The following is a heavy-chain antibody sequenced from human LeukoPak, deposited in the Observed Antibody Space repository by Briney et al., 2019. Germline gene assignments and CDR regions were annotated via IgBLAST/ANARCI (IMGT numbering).Heavy chain of an antibody. CDR2: INPNSGGT. J-gene: IGHJ4*02. V-gene: IGHV1-2*02. D-gene: IGHD3-10*01. Sequence: ASVRVSCKASGYIFNDYYMHWVRQAPGQGLEWMGWINPNSGGTNYAQKFQGRVTMTRDTSISIAYMELSRLRSDDTAVYYCARGLVRGVMPFGYWGQGTLVTVSS. CDR3: ARGLVRGVMPFGY. CDR1: GYIFNDYY.